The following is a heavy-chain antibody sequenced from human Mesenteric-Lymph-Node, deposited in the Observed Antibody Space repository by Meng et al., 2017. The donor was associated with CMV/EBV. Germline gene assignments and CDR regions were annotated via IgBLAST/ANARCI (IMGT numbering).Heavy chain of an antibody. Sequence: GGSLRLSCTVSGGFIRDSRYYWGWIRQFPGEGLEWVSTINYSGGSTYYADSVKGRFTVSRDNSKNTLYLQMNSLRAEDTALYYCAKNCGGDCYSGDFDSWGQGTLVTVSS. CDR3: AKNCGGDCYSGDFDS. D-gene: IGHD2-21*01. J-gene: IGHJ4*02. CDR1: GFIRDSRYY. V-gene: IGHV3-23*01. CDR2: INYSGGST.